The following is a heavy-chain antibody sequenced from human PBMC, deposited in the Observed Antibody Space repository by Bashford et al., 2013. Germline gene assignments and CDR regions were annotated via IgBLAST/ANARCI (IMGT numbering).Heavy chain of an antibody. V-gene: IGHV5-51*01. CDR2: IYPGDSDT. J-gene: IGHJ4*02. Sequence: GESLKISCKGSGYSFASYWIGWVRQMPGKGLEWMGFIYPGDSDTRYSPSFQGQVTISADTSISTAYLQWSSLKASDTAIYYCARLPTHFDILTGFVPHVFDYWGPGNPGHRLL. CDR3: ARLPTHFDILTGFVPHVFDY. D-gene: IGHD3-9*01. CDR1: GYSFASYW.